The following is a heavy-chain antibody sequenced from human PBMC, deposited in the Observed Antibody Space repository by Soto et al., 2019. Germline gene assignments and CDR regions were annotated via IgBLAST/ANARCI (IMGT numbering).Heavy chain of an antibody. D-gene: IGHD3-3*01. V-gene: IGHV1-69*06. J-gene: IGHJ5*02. CDR2: IIPIFGTA. CDR1: GGTFSSYA. CDR3: ARVPPLHYDFWSGYRYYSWFDP. Sequence: SVKVSCKAPGGTFSSYAISWVRQAPGQGLEWMGGIIPIFGTANYAQKFQGRVTITADKSTSTAYMELSSLRSEDTAVYYCARVPPLHYDFWSGYRYYSWFDPWGQGTLVTVSS.